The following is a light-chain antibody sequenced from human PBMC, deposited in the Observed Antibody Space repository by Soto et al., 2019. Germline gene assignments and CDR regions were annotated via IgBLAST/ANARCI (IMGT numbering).Light chain of an antibody. J-gene: IGKJ2*01. CDR1: QSVSSTY. V-gene: IGKV3-20*01. Sequence: EIVLTQSPGTLSLSPGERATLSCRASQSVSSTYLAWYQQKPGQAPRLLIYGASIRATGIPDRFSGSGSGTDFPLTISRLEPEDFAVYYCQRYDISPFPFGQGTKLEIK. CDR2: GAS. CDR3: QRYDISPFP.